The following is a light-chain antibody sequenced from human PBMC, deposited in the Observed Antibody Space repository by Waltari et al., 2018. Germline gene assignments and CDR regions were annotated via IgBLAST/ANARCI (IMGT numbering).Light chain of an antibody. Sequence: DIVLTQSPDSPAVSLGERATINCKSSQSVLYSSYYQNYLDRSQQKPGQPPKLLIYWASTRESGVPDRFSGSGSGTDFTLTISSLQAEDVAVYYCQQYYSTPLTFGGGTKVEIK. J-gene: IGKJ4*01. V-gene: IGKV4-1*01. CDR1: QSVLYSSYYQNY. CDR2: WAS. CDR3: QQYYSTPLT.